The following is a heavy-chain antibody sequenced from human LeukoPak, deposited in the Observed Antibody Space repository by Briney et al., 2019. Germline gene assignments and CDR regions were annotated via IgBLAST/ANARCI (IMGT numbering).Heavy chain of an antibody. CDR2: IHMSGDT. V-gene: IGHV4-61*02. J-gene: IGHJ5*02. CDR1: GGSINFGSHY. CDR3: AREAGFCGDDCYTRGDWFDP. D-gene: IGHD2-21*01. Sequence: PSETLSLTCTVSGGSINFGSHYWSWIRQPAGKGLEWIGRIHMSGDTKYNPSLKGRATISADTSKNQFSLKLISVTAADTAVYYCAREAGFCGDDCYTRGDWFDPWGQGTLVTVSS.